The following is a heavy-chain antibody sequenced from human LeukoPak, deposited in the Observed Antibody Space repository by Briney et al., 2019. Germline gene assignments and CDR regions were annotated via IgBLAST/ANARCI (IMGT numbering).Heavy chain of an antibody. V-gene: IGHV3-23*01. J-gene: IGHJ4*02. Sequence: GGSLRLSCAASGFTFSSYAMSWVRQAPGKGLEWVSAISGSGGNTYYADSVKGRFTISRDNSKNTLCLQMNSLRAEDTAVYYCAKRMAYYVDYWGQGTLVTVSS. D-gene: IGHD5-24*01. CDR1: GFTFSSYA. CDR2: ISGSGGNT. CDR3: AKRMAYYVDY.